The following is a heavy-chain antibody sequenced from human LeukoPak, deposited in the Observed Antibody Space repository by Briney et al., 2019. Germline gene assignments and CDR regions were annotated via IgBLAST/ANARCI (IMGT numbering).Heavy chain of an antibody. CDR2: IRGYVYT. V-gene: IGHV3-43*02. J-gene: IGHJ4*02. CDR3: AKEHNTGWPNLDS. D-gene: IGHD2-8*02. Sequence: VSLIRGYVYTHLTDSLKGRLTTSRDKRKNSLYLQMNGLTTDDTALYYCAKEHNTGWPNLDSWGQGTLVTVSS.